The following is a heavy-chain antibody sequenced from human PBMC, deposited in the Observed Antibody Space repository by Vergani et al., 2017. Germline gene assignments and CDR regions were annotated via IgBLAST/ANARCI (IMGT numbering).Heavy chain of an antibody. CDR2: INHSGST. D-gene: IGHD6-19*01. V-gene: IGHV4-39*07. CDR1: GGSISSSSYY. Sequence: QLQLQESGPGLVKPSETLSLTCTVSGGSISSSSYYWSWIRQPPGKGLEWIGEINHSGSTNYNPSLKSRVTISVDTSKNQFSLKLSSVTAADTAVYYCARGRPNPLKQWLVGGAYFDYWGQGTLVTVSS. J-gene: IGHJ4*02. CDR3: ARGRPNPLKQWLVGGAYFDY.